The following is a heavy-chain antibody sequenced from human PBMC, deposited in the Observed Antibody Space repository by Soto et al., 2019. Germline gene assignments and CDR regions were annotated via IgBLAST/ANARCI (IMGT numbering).Heavy chain of an antibody. D-gene: IGHD3-3*01. V-gene: IGHV3-23*01. Sequence: GGSLRLSCAASGFTFSDFGMSWVRQAPGKGLECVSVISASGDATYYAASVKGRFTLSRDNSKNTLYLQMNSLTVADTAVYYCAKKVTIYAVDPADYWGQGTQVTVSS. CDR1: GFTFSDFG. J-gene: IGHJ4*02. CDR2: ISASGDAT. CDR3: AKKVTIYAVDPADY.